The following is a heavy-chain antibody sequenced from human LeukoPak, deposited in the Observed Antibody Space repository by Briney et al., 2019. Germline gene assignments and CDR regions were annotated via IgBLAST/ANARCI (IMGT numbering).Heavy chain of an antibody. CDR1: GYTFTSYV. V-gene: IGHV1-8*01. Sequence: ASVNVSCKASGYTFTSYVINWVQQATGQGLEWMGWMNPNSGNTGYAQKFQGRGTITRNTSISTAYMELISLRSEDTAVYYCARGRGSRRYNWFDPWGQGTLVTVSS. D-gene: IGHD3-10*01. CDR3: ARGRGSRRYNWFDP. CDR2: MNPNSGNT. J-gene: IGHJ5*02.